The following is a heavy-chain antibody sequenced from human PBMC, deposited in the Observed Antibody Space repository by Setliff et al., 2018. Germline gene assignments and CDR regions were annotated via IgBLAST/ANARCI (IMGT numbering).Heavy chain of an antibody. CDR3: ARDYTYYDFWSGPSSNAFDI. CDR2: ISGSGGST. D-gene: IGHD3-3*01. CDR1: GFRGSRYW. Sequence: GGSLRLSCVASGFRGSRYWMRWVRKGAVKGLEWVSAISGSGGSTYYADSVKGRFTISRDNAKNSLYLQMNSLRAEYTAVYYCARDYTYYDFWSGPSSNAFDIWGQGTMVTVSS. V-gene: IGHV3-23*01. J-gene: IGHJ3*02.